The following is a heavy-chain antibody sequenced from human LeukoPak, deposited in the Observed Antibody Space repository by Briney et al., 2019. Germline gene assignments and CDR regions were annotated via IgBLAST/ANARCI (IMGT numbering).Heavy chain of an antibody. CDR1: GGSISSGSYY. J-gene: IGHJ3*02. Sequence: SETLSLTCTVSGGSISSGSYYWSWIRQPPGKGLEWIGRIYTSGSTNYNPSLKSRVTISVDTSKNQFSLKLSSVTAADTAVYYCARVGGAAAFRAFDIWGQGTMVTVSS. V-gene: IGHV4-61*02. D-gene: IGHD6-13*01. CDR2: IYTSGST. CDR3: ARVGGAAAFRAFDI.